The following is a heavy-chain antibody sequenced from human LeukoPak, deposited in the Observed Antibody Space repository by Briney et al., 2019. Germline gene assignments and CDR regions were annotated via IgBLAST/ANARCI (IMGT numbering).Heavy chain of an antibody. D-gene: IGHD3-9*01. V-gene: IGHV1-2*02. Sequence: GASVKVSCKASGYTFTGYYMHWVRQAPGQGLEWMGWINPNSGGTNYAQKFQGRVTMTRDTSISTAYMELSRLRSDDTAVYYCARAGYDILTGYSPLDDWGQGTLVTVSS. CDR2: INPNSGGT. J-gene: IGHJ4*02. CDR3: ARAGYDILTGYSPLDD. CDR1: GYTFTGYY.